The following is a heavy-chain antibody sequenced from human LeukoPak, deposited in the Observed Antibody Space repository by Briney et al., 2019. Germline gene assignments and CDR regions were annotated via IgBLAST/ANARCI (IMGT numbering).Heavy chain of an antibody. D-gene: IGHD2-2*01. V-gene: IGHV3-23*01. CDR3: AKVETSGGANCYALDY. CDR1: GFTLSSYA. J-gene: IGHJ4*02. CDR2: ISGSDGST. Sequence: GGSLRLSCAASGFTLSSYAMTWVRQAPDKGLEWVSAISGSDGSTYYADSVKGRFTISRDDSPNTLYLQMNSLSAEDTAVYYCAKVETSGGANCYALDYWGQGTLVTVSS.